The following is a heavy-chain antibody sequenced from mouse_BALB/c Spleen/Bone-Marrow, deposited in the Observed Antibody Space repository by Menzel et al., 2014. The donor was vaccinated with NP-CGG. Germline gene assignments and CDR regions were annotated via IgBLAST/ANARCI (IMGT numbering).Heavy chain of an antibody. D-gene: IGHD2-3*01. V-gene: IGHV1-82*01. Sequence: QVQLKESGPELVKPGASVKISCKTSGYAFSSSWMNWVKQRPGQGLEWIGRIYPGDGDTNYNGKFKGKATLTADKSSSTAYMQLSSLTSVDSAVYFCARNDGYYWGQGTLVTVSA. CDR2: IYPGDGDT. J-gene: IGHJ3*01. CDR1: GYAFSSSW. CDR3: ARNDGYY.